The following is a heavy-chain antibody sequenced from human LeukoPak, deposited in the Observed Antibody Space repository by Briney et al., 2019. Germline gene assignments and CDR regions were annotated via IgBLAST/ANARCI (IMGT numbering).Heavy chain of an antibody. CDR3: ARDTTYYESSAYYDSYDI. Sequence: GGSLRLSCEASGFSFSMYWTAWVRQAPGKGLEWVANIKRDGSERHCLDSVRGRFTVSRDNAKNSLYLQLNSLRAEDTAVYFCARDTTYYESSAYYDSYDIWGQGTMVTVSS. CDR1: GFSFSMYW. V-gene: IGHV3-7*01. J-gene: IGHJ3*02. CDR2: IKRDGSER. D-gene: IGHD3-22*01.